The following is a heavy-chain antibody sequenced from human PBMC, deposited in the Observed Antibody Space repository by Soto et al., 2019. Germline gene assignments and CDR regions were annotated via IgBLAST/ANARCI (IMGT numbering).Heavy chain of an antibody. D-gene: IGHD1-26*01. V-gene: IGHV4-4*02. CDR1: GDSISTHKW. CDR2: VYHTGSA. CDR3: ARGVWRSIPVGEAFDV. Sequence: QLQLQESGPGLVKPSGTLSLSCGVSGDSISTHKWWSWVRQPPGKGLEWIGQVYHTGSAYYNPSLECRVTISVDKAKKQYSLDLASVTAADTAVYYCARGVWRSIPVGEAFDVGGQGTMVTISS. J-gene: IGHJ3*01.